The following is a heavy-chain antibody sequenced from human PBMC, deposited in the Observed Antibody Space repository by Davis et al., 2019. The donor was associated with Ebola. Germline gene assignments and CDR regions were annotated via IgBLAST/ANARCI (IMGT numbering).Heavy chain of an antibody. CDR3: ARDNYWKLDY. CDR2: MLHDGSEK. V-gene: IGHV3-7*01. CDR1: GFTFSRDW. D-gene: IGHD4-11*01. Sequence: PGGSLRLSCAGSGFTFSRDWMSWVRQAPGKGLEWLANMLHDGSEKYSAGPVKGRFTISRDNARNSFYLQMNSLRVEDTAVYYCARDNYWKLDYWGQGILVTVSS. J-gene: IGHJ4*02.